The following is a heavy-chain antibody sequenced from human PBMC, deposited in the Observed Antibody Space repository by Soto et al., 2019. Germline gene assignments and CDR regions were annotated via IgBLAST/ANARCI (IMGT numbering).Heavy chain of an antibody. Sequence: PEKVSCKASGGNFRSYAIGWVRQAPGQGLEWMGGIIPIFGTANYAQKFQGRVTITADKSTSTAYMELSSLRSEDTAVYYCARALTTVTDPFDYWGQGTRGTVS. CDR2: IIPIFGTA. D-gene: IGHD4-4*01. J-gene: IGHJ4*02. CDR1: GGNFRSYA. CDR3: ARALTTVTDPFDY. V-gene: IGHV1-69*06.